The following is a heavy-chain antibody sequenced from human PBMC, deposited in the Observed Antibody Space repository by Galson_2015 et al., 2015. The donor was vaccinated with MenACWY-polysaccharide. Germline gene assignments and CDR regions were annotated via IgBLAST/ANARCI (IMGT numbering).Heavy chain of an antibody. V-gene: IGHV3-48*03. Sequence: SLRLSCAASRFTFGSYDMNWGRQAPGKGLEWVSYISSSGSTIYCADSVKGRFTISRDNAKNSLYLQMNSLSAEDTALYYCARDGPLYDCSYYSWSVLDYWGQGTLVTVSS. D-gene: IGHD3-22*01. J-gene: IGHJ4*02. CDR2: ISSSGSTI. CDR3: ARDGPLYDCSYYSWSVLDY. CDR1: RFTFGSYD.